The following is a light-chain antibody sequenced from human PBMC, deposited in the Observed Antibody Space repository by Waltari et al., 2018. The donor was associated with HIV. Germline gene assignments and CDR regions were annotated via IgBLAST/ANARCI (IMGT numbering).Light chain of an antibody. Sequence: EIVLTQSPGTLSLSPGERATLSCRASQRVSNNYLAWYQQKPGQAPRLLIYGASSRATGVPDRFSGSGSGTDFTLTISRLEPEDFALYYCQHYGRSPPKYTFSQGTKLEIK. CDR3: QHYGRSPPKYT. CDR1: QRVSNNY. J-gene: IGKJ2*01. V-gene: IGKV3-20*01. CDR2: GAS.